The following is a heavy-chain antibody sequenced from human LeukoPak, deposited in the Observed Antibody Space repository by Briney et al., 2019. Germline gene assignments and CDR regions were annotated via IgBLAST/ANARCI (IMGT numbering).Heavy chain of an antibody. CDR1: GFTFSSHA. D-gene: IGHD1-26*01. J-gene: IGHJ6*02. CDR3: ARDRDIILMGHGMDV. CDR2: IGGAAGSR. V-gene: IGHV3-23*01. Sequence: GGSLRLSCAASGFTFSSHAMTWVRQAPGKGLEWVSTIGGAAGSRNFADSVRGRFTISRDNSNNTLFLHMTNLRAEDTAVYYCARDRDIILMGHGMDVWGQGTTVTVSS.